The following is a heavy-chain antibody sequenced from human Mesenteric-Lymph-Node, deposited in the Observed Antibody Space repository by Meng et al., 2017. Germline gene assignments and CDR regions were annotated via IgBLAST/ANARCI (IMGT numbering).Heavy chain of an antibody. V-gene: IGHV2-26*01. CDR2: IFSNDEK. J-gene: IGHJ4*02. Sequence: SGPTLAKPTETLTLTCTVPGFPRTNARMGVSWIRQPPGKALEWLAHIFSNDEKSYSTSLKSRLTISKDTSKSQVVLTMTNMDPVDTATYYCARIKTSVLLWFGELYALDYWGQGTLVTVSS. CDR3: ARIKTSVLLWFGELYALDY. D-gene: IGHD3-10*01. CDR1: GFPRTNARMG.